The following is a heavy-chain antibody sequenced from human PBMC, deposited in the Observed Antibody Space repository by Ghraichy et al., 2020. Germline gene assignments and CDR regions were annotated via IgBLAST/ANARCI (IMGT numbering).Heavy chain of an antibody. D-gene: IGHD6-13*01. Sequence: GESLNISCAASGFTFSSYSMNWVRQAPGKGLEWVSSISSSSSYIYYADSVKGRFTISRDNAKNSLYLQMNSLRAEDTAVYYCARDLHPMGSLTGFDPWGQGTLVTVSS. CDR2: ISSSSSYI. V-gene: IGHV3-21*01. J-gene: IGHJ5*02. CDR1: GFTFSSYS. CDR3: ARDLHPMGSLTGFDP.